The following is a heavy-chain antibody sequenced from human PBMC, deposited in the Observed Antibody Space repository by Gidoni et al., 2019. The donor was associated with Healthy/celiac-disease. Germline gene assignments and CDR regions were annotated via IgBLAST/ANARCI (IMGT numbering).Heavy chain of an antibody. CDR1: GFTFSSYA. V-gene: IGHV3-30-3*01. CDR3: ARDQVAGPEK. CDR2: ISYDGSNK. J-gene: IGHJ4*02. Sequence: QVQLVESGGGVVQPGRSLRLSCAASGFTFSSYAMHWVRQAPGKGLEWVAVISYDGSNKYYADSVKGRFTISRDNSKNTLYLQMNSLRAEDTAVYYCARDQVAGPEKWGQGTLVTVSS. D-gene: IGHD6-19*01.